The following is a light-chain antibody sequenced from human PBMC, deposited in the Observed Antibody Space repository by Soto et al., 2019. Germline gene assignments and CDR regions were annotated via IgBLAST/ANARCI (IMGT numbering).Light chain of an antibody. V-gene: IGLV1-40*01. CDR3: QSYDNSLSGSWV. CDR1: SSNIGANYH. CDR2: GNS. J-gene: IGLJ3*02. Sequence: QSVLTQPPSVSGAPGQRVTISCTGSSSNIGANYHVHWYQQLPGTAPKLLIYGNSNRPSGVPDRFSGSKSGTSASLAITGLQAEDEADYYCQSYDNSLSGSWVFGGGTKVTVL.